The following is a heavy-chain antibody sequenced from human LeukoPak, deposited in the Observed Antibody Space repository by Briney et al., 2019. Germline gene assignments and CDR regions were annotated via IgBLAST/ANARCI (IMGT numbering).Heavy chain of an antibody. CDR1: GYTLTELS. J-gene: IGHJ4*02. Sequence: ASVKVSCKVSGYTLTELSMHWVRQAPGKGLEWMGGFDPEDGETIYAQKFQCRVTMTEDTSTDTAYMELSSLRSEDTAVYYCATDSRQQLVLGYYFDYWGQGTLVTVSS. CDR2: FDPEDGET. V-gene: IGHV1-24*01. D-gene: IGHD6-13*01. CDR3: ATDSRQQLVLGYYFDY.